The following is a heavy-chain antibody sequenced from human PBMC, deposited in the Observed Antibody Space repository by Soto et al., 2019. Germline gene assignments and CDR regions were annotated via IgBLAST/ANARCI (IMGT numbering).Heavy chain of an antibody. Sequence: QVQLVESGGGVVQPGWSLRLSCAASGFTFSSYAMHWVRQAPGKGLEWVAVISYDGSNKYYADSVKGRFTISRDNSKNTLYLQMNSLRAEDTAVYYCARDKSPYSSGWYNRHFDYWGQGTLVTVSS. CDR1: GFTFSSYA. CDR3: ARDKSPYSSGWYNRHFDY. J-gene: IGHJ4*02. CDR2: ISYDGSNK. D-gene: IGHD6-19*01. V-gene: IGHV3-30-3*01.